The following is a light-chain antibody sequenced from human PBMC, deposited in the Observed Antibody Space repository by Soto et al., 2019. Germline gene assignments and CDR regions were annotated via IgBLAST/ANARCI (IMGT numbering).Light chain of an antibody. CDR3: QQYGSSPLT. Sequence: EIVLTQSPGTLSLSPGERATLSCRASQSFSSSYLALYQQKPGQDPRLLIYGASSRATGIPDRFSGSGSGTDFTLTIRRLKPEEFGVYYCQQYGSSPLTSGGGTKVEIK. CDR2: GAS. J-gene: IGKJ4*01. CDR1: QSFSSSY. V-gene: IGKV3-20*01.